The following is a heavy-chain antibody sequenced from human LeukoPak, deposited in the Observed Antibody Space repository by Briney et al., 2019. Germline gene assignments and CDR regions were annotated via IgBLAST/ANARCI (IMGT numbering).Heavy chain of an antibody. CDR2: IYYSGRT. Sequence: SETLSLTCTVSGGSISSGDYYWSWIRQPPGKGLEWFGYIYYSGRTYYNPSLKSRVTISVDTSKNQFSLKLSSVTAADTAVYYCASITMVRGVNYWGQGTLVTVSS. J-gene: IGHJ4*02. V-gene: IGHV4-30-4*08. D-gene: IGHD3-10*01. CDR1: GGSISSGDYY. CDR3: ASITMVRGVNY.